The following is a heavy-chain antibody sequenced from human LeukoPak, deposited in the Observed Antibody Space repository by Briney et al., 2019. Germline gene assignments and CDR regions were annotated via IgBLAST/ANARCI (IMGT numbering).Heavy chain of an antibody. D-gene: IGHD4-23*01. CDR1: GGTFSSYA. V-gene: IGHV1-69*13. CDR2: IIPIFGTA. CDR3: ARDHDYGGNRGFDY. J-gene: IGHJ4*02. Sequence: SVKVSCKASGGTFSSYAISWVRQAPGQGLEWMGGIIPIFGTANYAQKFQGRVTITADESTSTAYMELSSLRSEDTAVYYCARDHDYGGNRGFDYWGQGTLVTVSS.